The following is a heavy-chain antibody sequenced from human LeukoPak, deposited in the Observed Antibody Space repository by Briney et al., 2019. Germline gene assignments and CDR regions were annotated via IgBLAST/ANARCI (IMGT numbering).Heavy chain of an antibody. Sequence: SETLSLTCTVSGGSISSYYWSWIRQPAGKGLEWIGRIYTSGSTNYNPSLKSRVTMSVDTSKNQFSLKLSSVTAADTAVYYCARDVCSSSWYNLCWFDPWGQGTLVTVSS. J-gene: IGHJ5*02. V-gene: IGHV4-4*07. D-gene: IGHD6-13*01. CDR3: ARDVCSSSWYNLCWFDP. CDR2: IYTSGST. CDR1: GGSISSYY.